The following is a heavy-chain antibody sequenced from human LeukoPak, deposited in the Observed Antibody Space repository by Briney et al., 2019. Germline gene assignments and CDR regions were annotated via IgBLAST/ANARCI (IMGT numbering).Heavy chain of an antibody. J-gene: IGHJ5*02. CDR3: ARGGYYGSHIDNWFDP. D-gene: IGHD3-10*01. V-gene: IGHV1-2*04. CDR1: GYTFTGYY. CDR2: INPNSGGT. Sequence: ASAKVSCKASGYTFTGYYMHWVRQAPGQGLEWMGWINPNSGGTNYAQKFQGWVTMTRDTSISTAYMELSRLRSDDTAVYYCARGGYYGSHIDNWFDPWGQGTLVTVSS.